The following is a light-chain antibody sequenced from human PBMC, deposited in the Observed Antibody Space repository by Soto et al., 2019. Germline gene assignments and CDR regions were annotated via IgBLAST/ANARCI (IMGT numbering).Light chain of an antibody. V-gene: IGLV2-14*01. CDR1: SSDVGGYNY. CDR3: TSYTSIYTYV. Sequence: QSVLTQPASVSAPPGQSITISCTRTSSDVGGYNYVAWYQQHPDKAPKLLIYDVTNRPSGVSIRFSGSKSGDTASLTISGLLPEDEADYYCTSYTSIYTYVFGTGTKVTVL. J-gene: IGLJ1*01. CDR2: DVT.